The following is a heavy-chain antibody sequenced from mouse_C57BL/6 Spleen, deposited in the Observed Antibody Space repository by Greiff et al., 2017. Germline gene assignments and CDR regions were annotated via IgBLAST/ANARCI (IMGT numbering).Heavy chain of an antibody. CDR3: ARLYYDGYYSDY. CDR1: GYAFSSSW. CDR2: IYPGDGDT. V-gene: IGHV1-82*01. J-gene: IGHJ2*01. D-gene: IGHD2-3*01. Sequence: QVQLKESGPELVKPGASVKISCKASGYAFSSSWMNWVKQRPGKGLEWIGRIYPGDGDTNYNGKFKGKATLTADKSSSTAYMQLSSLTSEDSAVYFCARLYYDGYYSDYWGQGTTLTVSS.